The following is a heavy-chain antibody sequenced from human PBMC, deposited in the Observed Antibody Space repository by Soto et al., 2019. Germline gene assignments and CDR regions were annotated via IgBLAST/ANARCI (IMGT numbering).Heavy chain of an antibody. Sequence: QVQLVESGGGVVQPGRSLRLSCAASGFTFSSYGMHWVRQAPGKGLEWVAVISFDGNNKYYADSVKGRFTISRDNSKNTLYLQMNRLRAEDTAVYYCAKDRRPNYYYGMDVWGQETTVTVSS. CDR3: AKDRRPNYYYGMDV. CDR1: GFTFSSYG. D-gene: IGHD6-25*01. CDR2: ISFDGNNK. V-gene: IGHV3-30*18. J-gene: IGHJ6*02.